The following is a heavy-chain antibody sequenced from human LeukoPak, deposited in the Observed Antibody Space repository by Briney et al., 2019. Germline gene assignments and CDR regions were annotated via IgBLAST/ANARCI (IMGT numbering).Heavy chain of an antibody. CDR2: ISCSGGST. CDR3: AVEGSYYDFWSGAFDP. V-gene: IGHV3-23*01. D-gene: IGHD3-3*01. CDR1: GFTVSSNY. J-gene: IGHJ5*02. Sequence: GGSLRLSCAASGFTVSSNYMSWVRQAPGKGLEWVSAISCSGGSTYYADSVKGRFTISRDNSKNTLYLQMNSLRADDTAVYYCAVEGSYYDFWSGAFDPWGQGTLVTVSS.